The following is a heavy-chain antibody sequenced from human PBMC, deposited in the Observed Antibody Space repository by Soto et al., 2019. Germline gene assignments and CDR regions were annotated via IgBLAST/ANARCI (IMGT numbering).Heavy chain of an antibody. J-gene: IGHJ4*02. CDR2: IIPIFGTA. CDR3: ARDGDSGTAGFDY. V-gene: IGHV1-69*13. CDR1: GCTFSSYA. Sequence: ASVKVSCKASGCTFSSYAISWLRQSPGQGLEWMGGIIPIFGTANYAQKFQGRATITADESTSTAYMELSSLRSEDTAVYYCARDGDSGTAGFDYWGQGTLVTVSS. D-gene: IGHD5-12*01.